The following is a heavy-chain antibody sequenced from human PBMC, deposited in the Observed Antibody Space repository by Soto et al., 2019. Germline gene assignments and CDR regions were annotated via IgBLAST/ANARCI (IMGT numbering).Heavy chain of an antibody. V-gene: IGHV3-23*01. Sequence: GGSLRLSCAASGFTFSSYAMSWVRQAPGKGLEWVSAISGSGGSTYYADSVKGRFTISRDNSKNTLYLQMNSLRAEDTAVYYCARDARTYYDFWSGSYNWFDPWGQGTLVTVSS. CDR2: ISGSGGST. J-gene: IGHJ5*02. D-gene: IGHD3-3*01. CDR3: ARDARTYYDFWSGSYNWFDP. CDR1: GFTFSSYA.